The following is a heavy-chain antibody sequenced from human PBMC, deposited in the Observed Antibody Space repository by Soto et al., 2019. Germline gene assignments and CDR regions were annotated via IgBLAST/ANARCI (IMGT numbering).Heavy chain of an antibody. CDR2: MNPNGGNT. CDR1: GYTFTTYH. J-gene: IGHJ4*02. V-gene: IGHV1-8*01. Sequence: QVQLVQSGAEVKKPGASVKVSCKASGYTFTTYHISWVRQATGQGLEWMGWMNPNGGNTGYAQKFQGRVTMTRDTSTSTAYMELSSLRSDDTAVDYCATDHEVPYGDYPDWGQGTLVTVSS. CDR3: ATDHEVPYGDYPD. D-gene: IGHD4-17*01.